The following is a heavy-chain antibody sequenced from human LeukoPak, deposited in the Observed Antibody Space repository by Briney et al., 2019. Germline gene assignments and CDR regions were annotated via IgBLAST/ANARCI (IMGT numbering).Heavy chain of an antibody. J-gene: IGHJ4*02. D-gene: IGHD3-9*01. CDR3: ARGGLLRYFDWLNY. Sequence: GGSLRLSCTASGFTFSSYAMSWVRQAPGKGLEWVSAISGGGFTTYYPDSVKGRFTISRDNSKNTLYLQMNSLRAEDTAVYYCARGGLLRYFDWLNYWGQGTLVTVSS. V-gene: IGHV3-23*01. CDR1: GFTFSSYA. CDR2: ISGGGFTT.